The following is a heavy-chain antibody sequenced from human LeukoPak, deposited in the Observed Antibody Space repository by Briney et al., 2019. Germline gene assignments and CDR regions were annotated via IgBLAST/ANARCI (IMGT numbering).Heavy chain of an antibody. D-gene: IGHD3-22*01. V-gene: IGHV4-34*01. CDR3: ARVHYYDASDYSTSNWFDP. CDR2: INHSGST. J-gene: IGHJ5*02. Sequence: SETLSLTCAVYGGSFSGYFWSWIRQSPGKGLEWIGEINHSGSTNYNPSLKSRVTISLDPSKNQFSLKLTSVAAADTALYHCARVHYYDASDYSTSNWFDPWGQGTLVTVSS. CDR1: GGSFSGYF.